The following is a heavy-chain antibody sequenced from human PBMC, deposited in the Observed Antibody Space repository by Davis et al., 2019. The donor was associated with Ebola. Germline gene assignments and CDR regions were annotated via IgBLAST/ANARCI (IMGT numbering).Heavy chain of an antibody. CDR3: ATNRGYELDY. CDR2: IYYSGST. D-gene: IGHD5-12*01. J-gene: IGHJ4*02. CDR1: GGSISSYY. Sequence: MPSETLSLTCTVSGGSISSYYWSWIRQPPGKGLEWIGSIYYSGSTYYNPSFKSRVTISVDTSKNQFSLKLSSVTAADTAVYYCATNRGYELDYWGQGTLVTVSS. V-gene: IGHV4-59*05.